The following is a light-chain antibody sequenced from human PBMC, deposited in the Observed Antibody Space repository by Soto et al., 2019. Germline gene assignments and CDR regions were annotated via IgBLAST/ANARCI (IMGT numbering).Light chain of an antibody. V-gene: IGKV3-15*01. J-gene: IGKJ1*01. CDR1: QSVSSK. Sequence: EIVMTQSPATLSLSPGQRATLSCRASQSVSSKLAWYQQRPGQAPRLLIYSASTRATGIPARFSGSGSGTDFTLTISSLQPDDLATYYCQQYNSFPWTFGQGTKVDIK. CDR2: SAS. CDR3: QQYNSFPWT.